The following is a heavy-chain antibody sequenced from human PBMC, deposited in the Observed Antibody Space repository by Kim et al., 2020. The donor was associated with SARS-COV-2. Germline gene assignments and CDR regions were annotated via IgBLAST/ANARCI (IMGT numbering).Heavy chain of an antibody. Sequence: GGSLRLSCAASGFTFSSYAMSWVRQAPGKGLEWVSAISGSGGSTYYADSVKGRFTISRDNSKNTLYLQMNSLRAEDTAVYYCAKSDENIVATFHDYWGQGTLVTVSS. D-gene: IGHD5-12*01. CDR3: AKSDENIVATFHDY. J-gene: IGHJ4*02. CDR1: GFTFSSYA. CDR2: ISGSGGST. V-gene: IGHV3-23*01.